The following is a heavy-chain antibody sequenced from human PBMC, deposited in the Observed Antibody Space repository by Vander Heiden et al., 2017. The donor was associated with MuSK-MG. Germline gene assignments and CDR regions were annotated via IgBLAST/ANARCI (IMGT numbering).Heavy chain of an antibody. CDR3: ARLKGPGNYYAFDI. V-gene: IGHV4-59*08. Sequence: QVQLQESGPGLVKPSETLSLTCTVSGGSISSYYWGWIRQPPGKGLEWIGYIYYSGSTNYNPSLKSRVTISVDTSKNQFSLKLSSVTAADTAVYYCARLKGPGNYYAFDIWGQGTMGTVSS. J-gene: IGHJ3*02. D-gene: IGHD3-10*01. CDR2: IYYSGST. CDR1: GGSISSYY.